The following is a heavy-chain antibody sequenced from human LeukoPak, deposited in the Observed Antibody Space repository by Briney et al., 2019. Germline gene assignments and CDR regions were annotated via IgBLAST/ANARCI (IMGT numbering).Heavy chain of an antibody. CDR1: GFTFSSYW. J-gene: IGHJ4*02. CDR2: IKQDGSQK. V-gene: IGHV3-7*03. Sequence: GGSLRLSCAASGFTFSSYWKSWVRQAPGKGLEWVANIKQDGSQKYYVDSVKGRFTISRDNAKNSLYLQMNSLRAEDTAMYYCTCPSAAGPNWGQGTLVTVSS. D-gene: IGHD6-13*01. CDR3: TCPSAAGPN.